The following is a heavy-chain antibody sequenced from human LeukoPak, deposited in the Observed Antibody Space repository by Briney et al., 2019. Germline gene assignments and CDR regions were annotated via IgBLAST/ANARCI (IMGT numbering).Heavy chain of an antibody. V-gene: IGHV4-59*08. CDR1: GGSISSYY. J-gene: IGHJ4*02. D-gene: IGHD6-13*01. CDR3: ARRSSSWYYFDY. Sequence: SETLSLTCTVSGGSISSYYWSWIRQPPGKGLEWIGYIYYSGSTNYNPSLKSRVTISVDTSKNQFSLKLSSVTAADTAVYYCARRSSSWYYFDYWGQGTLVTVSS. CDR2: IYYSGST.